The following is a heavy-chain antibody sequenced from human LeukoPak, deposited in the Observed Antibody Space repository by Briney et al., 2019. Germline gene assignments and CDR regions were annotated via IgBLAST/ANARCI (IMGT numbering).Heavy chain of an antibody. CDR2: IYWDGGK. Sequence: SGPTLVKPTQTLTLTCTFSGFSLSTTGAGVDWIRQPPEKALEWLALIYWDGGKRYSPSLKSRLTITKDTSKNQVVLRMTNMDPVDTATYYCTHCYDSSGYYAYFDYWGQGIRVTVSS. D-gene: IGHD3-22*01. J-gene: IGHJ4*02. CDR1: GFSLSTTGAG. V-gene: IGHV2-5*02. CDR3: THCYDSSGYYAYFDY.